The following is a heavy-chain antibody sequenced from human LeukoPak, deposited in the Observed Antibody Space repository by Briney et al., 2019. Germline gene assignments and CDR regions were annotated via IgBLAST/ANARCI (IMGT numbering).Heavy chain of an antibody. CDR2: ISSSGSTI. CDR3: AKGGGLLWFGESAYYFDY. J-gene: IGHJ4*02. D-gene: IGHD3-10*01. CDR1: GFTFSDYY. V-gene: IGHV3-11*04. Sequence: PGGSLRLSCAASGFTFSDYYMSWIRQAPGKGLEWVSYISSSGSTIYYADSVKGRFTISRDNAKNTLYLQMNSLRAEDTAVYYCAKGGGLLWFGESAYYFDYWGQGTLVTVSS.